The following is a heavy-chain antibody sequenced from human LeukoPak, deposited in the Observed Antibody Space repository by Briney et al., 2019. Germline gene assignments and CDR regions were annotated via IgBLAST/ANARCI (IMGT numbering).Heavy chain of an antibody. J-gene: IGHJ4*01. V-gene: IGHV4-30-4*08. D-gene: IGHD4-11*01. CDR3: ARPTTVTTSPPDFDS. Sequence: SQTLPLTCTVSGGSISSGDYYWSWIRQPPGKGLEWIGYIYYSGSTYYNPSLKSRVTISVDTSKNQFSLKLSSVTAADKAVYYCARPTTVTTSPPDFDSSGPGTLVTASP. CDR1: GGSISSGDYY. CDR2: IYYSGST.